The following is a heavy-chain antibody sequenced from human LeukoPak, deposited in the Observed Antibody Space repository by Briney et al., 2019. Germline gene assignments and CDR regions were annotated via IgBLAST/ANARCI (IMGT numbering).Heavy chain of an antibody. V-gene: IGHV3-9*01. CDR2: ISWNSDSS. Sequence: PGRSLRLSCAASGFTFDDYAMHWVRQAPGKGLEWVSGISWNSDSSGYADSVKGRFTIFRDNAKKSLYLQMNSLRAEDTALYYCAKVAGPWTYYYYYGMDVWGQGTTVTVSS. D-gene: IGHD6-19*01. CDR3: AKVAGPWTYYYYYGMDV. J-gene: IGHJ6*02. CDR1: GFTFDDYA.